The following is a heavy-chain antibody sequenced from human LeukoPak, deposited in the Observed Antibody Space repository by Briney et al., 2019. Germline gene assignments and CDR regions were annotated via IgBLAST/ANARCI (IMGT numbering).Heavy chain of an antibody. Sequence: GGSLRLSCAASGFTFSSYGMHWVRQAPGKGLEWVAVIPYDGSNKYYADSVKGRFTISRDKSKNTLYLEMNSLRVEDTAVYYCAKNGRGYSYDYHYGMDVWGQGTTVTVSS. J-gene: IGHJ6*02. CDR3: AKNGRGYSYDYHYGMDV. V-gene: IGHV3-30*18. CDR1: GFTFSSYG. D-gene: IGHD5-18*01. CDR2: IPYDGSNK.